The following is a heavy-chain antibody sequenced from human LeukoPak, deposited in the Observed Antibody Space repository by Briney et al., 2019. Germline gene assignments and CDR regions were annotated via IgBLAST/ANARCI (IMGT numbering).Heavy chain of an antibody. CDR3: ARGSLLWFGELLSGWFDP. J-gene: IGHJ5*02. CDR2: INHSGST. CDR1: GGSFSGYY. V-gene: IGHV4-34*01. Sequence: PSETLSLTCAVYGGSFSGYYWSWIRQPPGKGLEWIGEINHSGSTNYNPSPKSRVTISVDTSKNQFSLKLSSVTAADTAVYYCARGSLLWFGELLSGWFDPWGQGTLVTVSS. D-gene: IGHD3-10*01.